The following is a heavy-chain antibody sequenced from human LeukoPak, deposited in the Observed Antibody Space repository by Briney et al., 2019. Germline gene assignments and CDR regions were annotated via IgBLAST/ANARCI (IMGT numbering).Heavy chain of an antibody. CDR1: GFTLSNYD. Sequence: PGGSLRLSCAVSGFTLSNYDMSWVRQAPGKGLEWVSTISGSDGTTYYADSVRGRFTISRDNSKNTLYLQMNSLRAEDTAVYYCARSYLRIAAAAPDYWGQGTLVTVSS. CDR2: ISGSDGTT. D-gene: IGHD6-13*01. CDR3: ARSYLRIAAAAPDY. J-gene: IGHJ4*02. V-gene: IGHV3-23*01.